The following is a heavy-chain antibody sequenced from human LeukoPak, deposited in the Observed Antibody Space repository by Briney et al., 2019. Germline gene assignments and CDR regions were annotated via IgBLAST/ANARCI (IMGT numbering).Heavy chain of an antibody. Sequence: GESLKISCKGSGYSFTTYWIGWVRQMPGKGLEWMGIFFPGDSDTTFSPSFEGQVTISADKSISTAYLQWSSLKASDTAMYYCARHRGVGYCSGGSCYSVYYYYMDVWGKGTTVTVSS. CDR1: GYSFTTYW. V-gene: IGHV5-51*01. J-gene: IGHJ6*03. CDR2: FFPGDSDT. CDR3: ARHRGVGYCSGGSCYSVYYYYMDV. D-gene: IGHD2-15*01.